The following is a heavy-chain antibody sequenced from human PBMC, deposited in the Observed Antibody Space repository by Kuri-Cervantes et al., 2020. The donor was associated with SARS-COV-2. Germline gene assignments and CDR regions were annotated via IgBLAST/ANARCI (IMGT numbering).Heavy chain of an antibody. V-gene: IGHV3-66*01. CDR2: IYSGGST. CDR3: AKAISNYPSYYYYGMDV. Sequence: GESLKISCAASGFTVSSNYMSWVRQAPGKGLEWVSVIYSGGSTYYADSVKGRFTISRDNAKNTLYLQMNSLRAEDTAVYYCAKAISNYPSYYYYGMDVWGQGTTVTVSS. D-gene: IGHD4-11*01. J-gene: IGHJ6*02. CDR1: GFTVSSNY.